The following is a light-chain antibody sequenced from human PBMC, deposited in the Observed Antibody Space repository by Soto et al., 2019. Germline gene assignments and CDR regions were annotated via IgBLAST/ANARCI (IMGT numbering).Light chain of an antibody. CDR2: EGS. J-gene: IGLJ2*01. CDR1: GSDVEGYNL. V-gene: IGLV2-23*01. CDR3: RSYAGSSAEMV. Sequence: QSVLTQPASVSGSPGQSITIPCTGPGSDVEGYNLVSWYQQHPGKAPKLLIYEGSQRPSGVSNRFSGSNSGNRASLTISGLQAEDEADYYCRSYAGSSAEMVFGGGTKVTVL.